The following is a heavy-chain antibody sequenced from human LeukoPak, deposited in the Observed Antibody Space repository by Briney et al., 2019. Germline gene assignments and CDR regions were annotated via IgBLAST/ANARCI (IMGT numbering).Heavy chain of an antibody. Sequence: GGSLRLSCSASGFTFSNYPMHWVRQAPGKGLEWVSSISSSSSYIYYADSVKGRFTISRDNAKNSLYLQMNSLRAEDTAVYYCARDVVGYYYGSGSYYPDYWGQGTLVTVSS. CDR1: GFTFSNYP. D-gene: IGHD3-10*01. J-gene: IGHJ4*02. CDR3: ARDVVGYYYGSGSYYPDY. CDR2: ISSSSSYI. V-gene: IGHV3-21*01.